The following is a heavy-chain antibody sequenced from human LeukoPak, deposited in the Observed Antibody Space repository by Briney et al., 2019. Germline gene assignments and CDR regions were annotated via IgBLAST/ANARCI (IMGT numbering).Heavy chain of an antibody. Sequence: GGSLRLSCAASGFTFSDYYMTWIRQAPGKGLEWVSYISSSSNNIHYANSVRGRFTISRDNAKNSVYLQMNSLRAEDTAIYYCARAAGWFDPWGQGTLVTVSS. V-gene: IGHV3-11*01. CDR1: GFTFSDYY. J-gene: IGHJ5*02. CDR2: ISSSSNNI. CDR3: ARAAGWFDP.